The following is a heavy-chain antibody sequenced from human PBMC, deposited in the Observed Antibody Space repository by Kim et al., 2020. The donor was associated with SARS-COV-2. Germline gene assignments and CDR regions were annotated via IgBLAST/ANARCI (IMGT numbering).Heavy chain of an antibody. J-gene: IGHJ6*02. CDR3: PRGYYYGIDV. D-gene: IGHD3-16*01. CDR1: GFTFSRYW. Sequence: GGSLRRSCAASGFTFSRYWMHWVRQAPGKGLVWVAGIERDGTKISYADSVKGRFTISRDNAKSTLYLQMNSLRAEDTAVYYCPRGYYYGIDVWGQGTTVT. V-gene: IGHV3-74*01. CDR2: IERDGTKI.